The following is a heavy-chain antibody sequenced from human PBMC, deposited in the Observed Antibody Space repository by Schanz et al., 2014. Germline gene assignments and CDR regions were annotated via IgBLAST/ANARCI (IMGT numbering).Heavy chain of an antibody. CDR1: GFTFSDHF. J-gene: IGHJ3*01. Sequence: VQLVESEGGLVQPGGSLRLSCEGSGFTFSDHFMSWIRQAPGKGLEWISYITTSTSYTNYADSVKGRFIISRDSSKNTLFLQMNSLRAEDTAVYFCARDGGRDGYNLAFDVWGQGTLVTVSS. V-gene: IGHV3-11*05. CDR3: ARDGGRDGYNLAFDV. D-gene: IGHD5-12*01. CDR2: ITTSTSYT.